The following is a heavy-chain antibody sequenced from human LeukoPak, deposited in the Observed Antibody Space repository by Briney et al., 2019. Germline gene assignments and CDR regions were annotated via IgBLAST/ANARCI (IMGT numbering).Heavy chain of an antibody. CDR2: ISYDGSNK. J-gene: IGHJ4*02. D-gene: IGHD1-26*01. CDR3: ARAVGGSSDY. CDR1: GFTFSSYG. Sequence: PGGSLRLSCAASGFTFSSYGMHWVRQAPGKGLEWVAVISYDGSNKYYAGSVKGRFTISRDNSKNTLYLQMNSLRAEDTAVYYCARAVGGSSDYWGQGTLVTVSS. V-gene: IGHV3-30*03.